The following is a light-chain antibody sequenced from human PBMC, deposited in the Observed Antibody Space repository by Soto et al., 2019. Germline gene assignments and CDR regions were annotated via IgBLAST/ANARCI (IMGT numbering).Light chain of an antibody. CDR3: QQYDNLPRT. J-gene: IGKJ4*01. CDR1: QDISNY. V-gene: IGKV1-33*01. CDR2: DAS. Sequence: DIQMTQSPSSLSASVGDRVTITCQASQDISNYLNWYQQKPGKAPKLLIYDASNLETGNPSGFSGSGSGTDFTFTISSLQPEDIATYYCQQYDNLPRTFGGGTKVDIK.